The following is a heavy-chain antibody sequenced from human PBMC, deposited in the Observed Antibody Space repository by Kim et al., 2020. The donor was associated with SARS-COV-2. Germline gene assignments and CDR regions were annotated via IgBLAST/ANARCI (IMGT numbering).Heavy chain of an antibody. J-gene: IGHJ1*01. D-gene: IGHD5-12*01. CDR3: AKDRNIVATITFQH. Sequence: ADSVKGRFTISRENSKNTLYLQMNSLRAEDTAVYYCAKDRNIVATITFQHWGQGTLVTVSS. V-gene: IGHV3-23*01.